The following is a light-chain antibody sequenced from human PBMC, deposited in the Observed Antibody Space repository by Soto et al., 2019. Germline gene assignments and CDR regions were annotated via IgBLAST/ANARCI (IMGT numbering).Light chain of an antibody. J-gene: IGLJ1*01. CDR1: SSDVGGYNY. CDR3: CSYTSSSTYV. Sequence: QSSLTQPASVSGAPGQSIAISCTGTSSDVGGYNYVSWYQHHPGKAPKLMVYDVSNRPSGVSNRFSGSKSGNTASLTISGLQAEDEDDYYCCSYTSSSTYVFGTGTKLTVL. CDR2: DVS. V-gene: IGLV2-14*03.